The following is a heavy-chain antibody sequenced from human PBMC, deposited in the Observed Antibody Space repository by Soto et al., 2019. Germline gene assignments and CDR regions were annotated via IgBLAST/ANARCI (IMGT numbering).Heavy chain of an antibody. Sequence: GAAVKVSCKASGYTFTGYYMHWVRQAPGQGLEWMGWINPNSGGTNYAQKFQGRVTMTRDTSTSTAYMELSRLRSDDTAVYYCARRTKIAAAGYYYYGMDVWGQGTTVTVSS. CDR3: ARRTKIAAAGYYYYGMDV. CDR1: GYTFTGYY. J-gene: IGHJ6*02. V-gene: IGHV1-2*02. CDR2: INPNSGGT. D-gene: IGHD6-13*01.